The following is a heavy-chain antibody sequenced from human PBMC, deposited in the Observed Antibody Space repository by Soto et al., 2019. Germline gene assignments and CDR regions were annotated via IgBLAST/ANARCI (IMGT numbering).Heavy chain of an antibody. CDR3: ARDSGYNYGYFRWFDP. CDR2: IIYSGGT. CDR1: GGSFSGYY. D-gene: IGHD5-18*01. V-gene: IGHV4-34*12. Sequence: SETLSLTCAVYGGSFSGYYWSWIRQPPGKGLEWIGQIIYSGGTNYNPALKSRVTISADTSKNQFSLKLSSVTAADTAVYYCARDSGYNYGYFRWFDPWGQGTLVTVSS. J-gene: IGHJ5*02.